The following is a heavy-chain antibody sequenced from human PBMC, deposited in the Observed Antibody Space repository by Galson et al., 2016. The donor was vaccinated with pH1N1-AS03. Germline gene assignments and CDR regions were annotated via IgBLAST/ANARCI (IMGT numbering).Heavy chain of an antibody. CDR2: INPSDGNT. CDR1: GYTFTSYY. J-gene: IGHJ6*04. CDR3: ARVSAGLIGYYYAMDV. V-gene: IGHV1-46*01. D-gene: IGHD2/OR15-2a*01. Sequence: SVKVSCKASGYTFTSYYIHWVRQAPGQGREWMGIINPSDGNTNYAQRFQGRVTMTRDTSTSTVYMELSSLRSDDTAVYYCARVSAGLIGYYYAMDVWGKGTTVTVSS.